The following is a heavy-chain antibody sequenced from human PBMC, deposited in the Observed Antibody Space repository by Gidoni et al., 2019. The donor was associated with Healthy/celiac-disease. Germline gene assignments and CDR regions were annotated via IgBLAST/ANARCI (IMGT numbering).Heavy chain of an antibody. V-gene: IGHV3-23*01. Sequence: CAASGFTFSSYAMSWVRQAPGKGLEWVSAISGSGGSTYYADSVKGRFTISRDNSKNTLYLQMNSLRAEDTAVYYCAKDPTAYYYDSSGKEAGDAFDIWGQGTMVTVSS. D-gene: IGHD3-22*01. J-gene: IGHJ3*02. CDR2: ISGSGGST. CDR3: AKDPTAYYYDSSGKEAGDAFDI. CDR1: GFTFSSYA.